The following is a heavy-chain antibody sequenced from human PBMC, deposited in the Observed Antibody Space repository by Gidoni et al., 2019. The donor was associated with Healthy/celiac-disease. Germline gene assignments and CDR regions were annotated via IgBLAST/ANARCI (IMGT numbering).Heavy chain of an antibody. CDR1: GFIFDDYD. D-gene: IGHD3-22*01. CDR3: ARAGLGTYYYDSNNYYSDAFDI. J-gene: IGHJ3*02. CDR2: INWNGGST. Sequence: EVKLVESGGGVVRPGGSLRLSCAASGFIFDDYDMRWVRQAPGKGLEWVSGINWNGGSTGYADSVKGRFTISRDNAKNSLYLQMNSLRAEDTALYHCARAGLGTYYYDSNNYYSDAFDIWGQGTMVTVSS. V-gene: IGHV3-20*01.